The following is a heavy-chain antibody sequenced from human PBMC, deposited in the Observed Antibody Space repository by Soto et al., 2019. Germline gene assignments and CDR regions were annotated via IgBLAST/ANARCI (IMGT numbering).Heavy chain of an antibody. J-gene: IGHJ6*03. Sequence: GGSLRLSCKASGFTFGDNDMSWFRQAPGKGLEWVGFIRSKAYVGTTEYAASVKGRFTISRDDSKSIAYLQMNSLKTEDTAVYYCTRGACGYDYFYSYYMDVWGKGTTVTVSS. V-gene: IGHV3-49*03. CDR3: TRGACGYDYFYSYYMDV. D-gene: IGHD5-12*01. CDR2: IRSKAYVGTT. CDR1: GFTFGDND.